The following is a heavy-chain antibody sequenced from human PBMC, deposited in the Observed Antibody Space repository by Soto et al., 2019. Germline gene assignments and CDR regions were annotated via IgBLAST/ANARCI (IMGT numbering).Heavy chain of an antibody. CDR2: IWYDGSNE. CDR1: GFTFSNFG. V-gene: IGHV3-33*01. D-gene: IGHD4-17*01. CDR3: ARLNTGWYFDF. Sequence: QVQLVESGGGVVQPWRSLRLSCAASGFTFSNFGMHWVRQAPGKGLEWVAVIWYDGSNEYYPDSVKGRFTISRDNSKNTLYLQMNSLRAEDTAVYYCARLNTGWYFDFWGRGTLVTVSS. J-gene: IGHJ2*01.